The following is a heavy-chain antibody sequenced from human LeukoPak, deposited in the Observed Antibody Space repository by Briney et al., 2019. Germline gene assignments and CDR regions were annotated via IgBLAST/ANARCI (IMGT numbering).Heavy chain of an antibody. D-gene: IGHD6-19*01. CDR1: GFTFSGSA. V-gene: IGHV3-73*01. CDR2: IRDKANSYAT. Sequence: GGSLRLSCAASGFTFSGSAMHWVRQASGKGLEWVGRIRDKANSYATAYAASVRGRFTISRDDSKNTAYLQMNSLKTEDTAVYYCALPGYSSGWYMGYYFDYWGQGTLVTVSS. J-gene: IGHJ4*02. CDR3: ALPGYSSGWYMGYYFDY.